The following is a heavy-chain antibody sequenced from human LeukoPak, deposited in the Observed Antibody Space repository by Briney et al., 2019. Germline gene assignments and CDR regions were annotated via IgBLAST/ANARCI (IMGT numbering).Heavy chain of an antibody. J-gene: IGHJ4*02. CDR2: IYTSGST. Sequence: PSETLSLTCTVSGGSISSYYWSWTRQPAGKGLEWIGRIYTSGSTNYNPSLKSRVTMSVDTSKNQFSLKLSSVTAADTAVYYCAGDDSSGYSPFDYWGQGTLVTASS. V-gene: IGHV4-4*07. CDR1: GGSISSYY. CDR3: AGDDSSGYSPFDY. D-gene: IGHD3-22*01.